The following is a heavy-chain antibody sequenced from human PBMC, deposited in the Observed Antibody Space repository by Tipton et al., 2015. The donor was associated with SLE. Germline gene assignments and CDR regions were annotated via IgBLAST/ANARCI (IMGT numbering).Heavy chain of an antibody. D-gene: IGHD3/OR15-3a*01. CDR1: GGSISSGSYY. CDR2: IYTSGST. Sequence: TLSLTCTVSGGSISSGSYYWSWIRQPAGKGLEWIGYIYTSGSTNYNPSLKSRVTISVDTSKNHFSLKLSSVTAADTAVYYCAREGGWTFGIDVWGQGTTVTVSS. CDR3: AREGGWTFGIDV. V-gene: IGHV4-61*09. J-gene: IGHJ6*02.